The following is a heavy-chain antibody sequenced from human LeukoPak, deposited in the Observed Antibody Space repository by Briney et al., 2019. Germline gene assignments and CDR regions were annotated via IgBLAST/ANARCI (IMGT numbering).Heavy chain of an antibody. V-gene: IGHV5-51*01. D-gene: IGHD2-2*02. CDR2: IYPGDSDT. J-gene: IGHJ4*02. Sequence: GESLQISCKGSGYRFTSYWIGWVRQMPGKGLEWMGIIYPGDSDTRYSPSFQGQVTISADKSISTAYLQWSSLKASDTAMYYCARHGRRLGDIVVVPAAIPSHAPLRDWGQGTLVTVSS. CDR1: GYRFTSYW. CDR3: ARHGRRLGDIVVVPAAIPSHAPLRD.